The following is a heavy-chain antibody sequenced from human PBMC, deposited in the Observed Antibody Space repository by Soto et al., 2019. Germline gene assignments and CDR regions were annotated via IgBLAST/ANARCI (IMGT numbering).Heavy chain of an antibody. CDR1: GDSISSGSYY. CDR2: IYYSGIT. J-gene: IGHJ4*02. Sequence: SETLSLTCTVSGDSISSGSYYWSWIRQHPGKGLEWIGYIYYSGITYYNPSLKSRVSISVDTSKNQFILKLTSVSAADTAVYYCARASSYDNSGHDYWGQGTLVTVSS. V-gene: IGHV4-31*03. CDR3: ARASSYDNSGHDY. D-gene: IGHD3-22*01.